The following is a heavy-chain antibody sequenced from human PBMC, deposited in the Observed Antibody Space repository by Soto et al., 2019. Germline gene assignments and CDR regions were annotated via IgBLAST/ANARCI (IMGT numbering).Heavy chain of an antibody. CDR1: GFTFSSYS. V-gene: IGHV3-21*01. CDR2: ISSSSSYI. CDR3: ARDTSGYYGFYAFDI. Sequence: VGSLSLSSAASGFTFSSYSMNWIRQATGKGLEWVSSISSSSSYIYYADSVKGRFTISRDNAKNSLYLQMNSLRAEDTAVYYCARDTSGYYGFYAFDIWGQGTMVTVSS. D-gene: IGHD3-22*01. J-gene: IGHJ3*02.